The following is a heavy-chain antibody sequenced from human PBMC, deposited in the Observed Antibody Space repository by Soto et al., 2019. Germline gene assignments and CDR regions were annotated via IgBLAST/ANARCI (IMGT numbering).Heavy chain of an antibody. J-gene: IGHJ4*02. Sequence: EVQLLESGGGLVQPGGSLRLSCAASGFTFSTYAMSWVRQAPGQGLEWVSTINNIGGSTYHADSVKGRFTISRDSSKNTLYLQMNSLRADDTAVYYCAIIGCSSWRESDNWGQGTLVTVSP. CDR1: GFTFSTYA. CDR3: AIIGCSSWRESDN. V-gene: IGHV3-23*01. D-gene: IGHD6-13*01. CDR2: INNIGGST.